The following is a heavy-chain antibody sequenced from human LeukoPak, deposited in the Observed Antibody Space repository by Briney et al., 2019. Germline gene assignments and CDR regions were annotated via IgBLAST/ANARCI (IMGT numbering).Heavy chain of an antibody. D-gene: IGHD6-19*01. CDR1: TFTFSNYW. CDR2: ISGSGGST. Sequence: PGGSLRLSCAASTFTFSNYWMNWVRQAPGKGLEWVSAISGSGGSTYYADSVKGRFTISRDNSKNTLYLQMNSLRAEDTAVYYCAKDRIAVAGTIGDYWGQGTLVTVSS. CDR3: AKDRIAVAGTIGDY. J-gene: IGHJ4*02. V-gene: IGHV3-23*01.